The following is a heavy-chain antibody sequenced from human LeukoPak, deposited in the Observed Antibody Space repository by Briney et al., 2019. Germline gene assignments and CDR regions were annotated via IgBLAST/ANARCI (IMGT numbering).Heavy chain of an antibody. Sequence: PSETLSLTCAVSGGSISSGGYSWSWIRQPPGKGLEWIGYIYHSGSTYYNPSPKSRVTISVDRSKNQFSLKLSSVTAADTAVYYCAREVLWFGDKKSHWFDPWGQGTLVTVSS. D-gene: IGHD3-10*01. CDR1: GGSISSGGYS. J-gene: IGHJ5*02. CDR3: AREVLWFGDKKSHWFDP. CDR2: IYHSGST. V-gene: IGHV4-30-2*01.